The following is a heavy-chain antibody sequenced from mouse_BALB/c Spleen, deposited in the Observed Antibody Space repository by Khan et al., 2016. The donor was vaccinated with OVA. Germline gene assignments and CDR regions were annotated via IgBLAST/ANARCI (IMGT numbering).Heavy chain of an antibody. V-gene: IGHV1S136*01. CDR1: GYTFSNYV. CDR3: AREASSWDFSFPY. CDR2: INPYNAGT. Sequence: VQLQQSGPELVEPGASVKMSCKASGYTFSNYVIHWMKQKPGQGLEWIAYINPYNAGTRYNEKFKGQATLTSDISSTTAYMELNSLTSEDSAVYYCAREASSWDFSFPYWGQGTLVTVSA. J-gene: IGHJ3*01. D-gene: IGHD4-1*01.